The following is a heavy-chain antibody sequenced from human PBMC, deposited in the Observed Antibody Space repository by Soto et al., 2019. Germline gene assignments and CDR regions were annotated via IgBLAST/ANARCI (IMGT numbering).Heavy chain of an antibody. J-gene: IGHJ4*02. CDR1: GFTFSNAW. CDR2: IKSKTDGGTT. CDR3: TAYDSSGYYYDY. D-gene: IGHD3-22*01. Sequence: EVQLVESGGGLVKPGGSLRLSCAASGFTFSNAWMSWVRQAPGKGLEWVGRIKSKTDGGTTDYAAPVKGRFTISRDDSKNTLYLQMNSLKTEDTAVYYCTAYDSSGYYYDYWGQGTLVTVSS. V-gene: IGHV3-15*01.